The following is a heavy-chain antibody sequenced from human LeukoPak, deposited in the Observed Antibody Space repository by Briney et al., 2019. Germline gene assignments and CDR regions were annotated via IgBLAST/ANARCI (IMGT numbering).Heavy chain of an antibody. Sequence: QPGGSLRLSCAASGFTFSSYWMHWVRQAPGKGLVWVSRIDSDGSNTNYADSVKGRFTISRDNAKNTLYLQMNSLRADDTAVYYCARGVDKRWLQGPYDYWGQGTLVTVSS. D-gene: IGHD5-24*01. J-gene: IGHJ4*02. CDR1: GFTFSSYW. V-gene: IGHV3-74*01. CDR2: IDSDGSNT. CDR3: ARGVDKRWLQGPYDY.